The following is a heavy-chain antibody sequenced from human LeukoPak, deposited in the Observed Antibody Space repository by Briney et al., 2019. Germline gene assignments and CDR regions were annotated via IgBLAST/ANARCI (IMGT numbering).Heavy chain of an antibody. V-gene: IGHV1-46*01. J-gene: IGHJ4*02. CDR2: INPSGGST. Sequence: ASVKVSCKASGGTFTSYYMHWVRQAPGQGLEWMGIINPSGGSTSYAQKFQGRVTVTRDTSTSTVYMELSSLRSEDTAVYYCARDLRPTTVTTGGDYWGQGTLVTVSS. CDR1: GGTFTSYY. D-gene: IGHD4-17*01. CDR3: ARDLRPTTVTTGGDY.